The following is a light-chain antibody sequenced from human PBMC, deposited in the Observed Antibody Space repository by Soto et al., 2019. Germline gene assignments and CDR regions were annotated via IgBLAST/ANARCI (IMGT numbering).Light chain of an antibody. CDR1: LSVSVY. V-gene: IGKV3-20*01. CDR2: DAS. Sequence: VVLTQSTATLSLSPGERATLSCRTSLSVSVYLDWYQQKPGQAPRLLISDASNRATGIPARFGGSGSGTDFTLTISRLEPEDFAVYYCQHYGGSPPITFGQGTLLE. CDR3: QHYGGSPPIT. J-gene: IGKJ5*01.